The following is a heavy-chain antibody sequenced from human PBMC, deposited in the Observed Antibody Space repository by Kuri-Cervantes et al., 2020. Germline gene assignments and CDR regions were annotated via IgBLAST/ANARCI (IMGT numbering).Heavy chain of an antibody. CDR3: ARDFDRAAMPGYAFDI. D-gene: IGHD2-2*01. Sequence: GSLRLSCTVSGGSISSSSYYWGWIRQPPGKGLEWIGSIYYSGSTYYNPSLKSRVTISVDTSKNQFSLKLSSVTAAGTAVYYCARDFDRAAMPGYAFDIWGQGTMVTVSS. J-gene: IGHJ3*02. CDR1: GGSISSSSYY. V-gene: IGHV4-39*02. CDR2: IYYSGST.